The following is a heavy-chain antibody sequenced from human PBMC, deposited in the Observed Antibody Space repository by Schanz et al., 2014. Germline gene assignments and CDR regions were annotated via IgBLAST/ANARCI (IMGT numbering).Heavy chain of an antibody. V-gene: IGHV3-30*07. CDR1: GFTFRSHA. J-gene: IGHJ4*02. CDR3: AKDAAYYDSVIFPDH. Sequence: QVQLVESGGGVVQPGRSLRLSCAASGFTFRSHAMHWVRQAPGKGLEWGAVISHDGSKKYYADSVKGRFTISRDNSKNTLELQMNSLRDEDTTLYYCAKDAAYYDSVIFPDHWGQGTLVTVSA. CDR2: ISHDGSKK. D-gene: IGHD3-22*01.